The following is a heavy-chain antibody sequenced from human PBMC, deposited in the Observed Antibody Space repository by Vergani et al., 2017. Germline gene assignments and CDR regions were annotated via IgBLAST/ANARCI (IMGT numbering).Heavy chain of an antibody. CDR3: ARESSGYAPYYYYFYLDV. V-gene: IGHV4-61*02. CDR2: IFTSGSA. CDR1: GGSISSGDYY. D-gene: IGHD3-22*01. Sequence: QVQLQESGPGLVKPSQTLSLTCTVSGGSISSGDYYWTWIRQPAGKGLQWIGRIFTSGSATYNPSLNSRVTMSLDTSNNQIYLKLSSVTAADTAVYFCARESSGYAPYYYYFYLDVWGKGTTVTVSS. J-gene: IGHJ6*03.